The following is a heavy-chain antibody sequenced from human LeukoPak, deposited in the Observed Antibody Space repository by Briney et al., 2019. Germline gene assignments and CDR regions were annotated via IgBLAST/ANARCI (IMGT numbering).Heavy chain of an antibody. V-gene: IGHV4-39*07. CDR2: IYYSGSS. CDR3: AREPQGSSGYYGGYYYYGMDV. CDR1: GGSISSSSYY. J-gene: IGHJ6*02. D-gene: IGHD3-22*01. Sequence: SETLSLTCTVSGGSISSSSYYWGWIRQPPGKGLEWIGSIYYSGSSYYNPSLKSRVTISVDTSKNQFSLKLSSVTAADTAVYYCAREPQGSSGYYGGYYYYGMDVWGQGTTVTVSS.